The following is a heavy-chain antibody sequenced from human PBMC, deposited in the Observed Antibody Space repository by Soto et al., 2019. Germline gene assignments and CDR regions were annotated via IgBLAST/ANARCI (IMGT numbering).Heavy chain of an antibody. D-gene: IGHD2-2*01. V-gene: IGHV1-3*01. CDR3: ARGAPGGLYYFDY. J-gene: IGHJ4*02. Sequence: VASVKVSCKASGYTFTSYAMHWVRQAPGQRLEWMGWINAGNGNTKYSQKFQGRVTITRDTSASTAYMELSSLRSEDTAVYYCARGAPGGLYYFDYWGQGTLVTVSS. CDR2: INAGNGNT. CDR1: GYTFTSYA.